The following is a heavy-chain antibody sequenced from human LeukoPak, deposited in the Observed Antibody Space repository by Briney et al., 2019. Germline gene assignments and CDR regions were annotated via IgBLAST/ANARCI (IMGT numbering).Heavy chain of an antibody. CDR1: GFTFSSDG. D-gene: IGHD6-6*01. Sequence: PGGSLRLSCAASGFTFSSDGMHWVRQAPGKGLKWVAVISYDGSREYYADSEKGRFTISRDNIKNTLYLQINSLTPEDTAVYFCAKSNSSSPLGYHYYDMDVWGQGTTVTVSS. CDR3: AKSNSSSPLGYHYYDMDV. CDR2: ISYDGSRE. J-gene: IGHJ6*02. V-gene: IGHV3-30*18.